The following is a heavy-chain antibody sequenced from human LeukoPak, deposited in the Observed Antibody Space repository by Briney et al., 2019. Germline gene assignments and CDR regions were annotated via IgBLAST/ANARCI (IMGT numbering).Heavy chain of an antibody. V-gene: IGHV3-7*04. CDR3: ARRRAGSPSYSDAFDI. CDR1: GFTFSNYW. CDR2: IKQDGSEK. Sequence: GGSLRLSCAASGFTFSNYWMSWVRQAPGKGLEWVASIKQDGSEKYYVDSVKGRFTISRDNAKNSLYLQINSLRAEDTAVYYCARRRAGSPSYSDAFDIWGQGTKVTVSS. D-gene: IGHD3-10*01. J-gene: IGHJ3*02.